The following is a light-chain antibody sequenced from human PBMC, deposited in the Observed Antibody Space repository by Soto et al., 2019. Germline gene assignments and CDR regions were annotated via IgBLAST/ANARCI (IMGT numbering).Light chain of an antibody. Sequence: DIQMTQSPSSLSASVGERVTITCRASQSISSYLNWYQQKPGKAPKLLIYAASSLQSGVPSRFSGSGSGTEFTLTISSLQPDDFATYYCQQYNSYRTFGQGTKVDI. CDR3: QQYNSYRT. V-gene: IGKV1-39*01. J-gene: IGKJ1*01. CDR1: QSISSY. CDR2: AAS.